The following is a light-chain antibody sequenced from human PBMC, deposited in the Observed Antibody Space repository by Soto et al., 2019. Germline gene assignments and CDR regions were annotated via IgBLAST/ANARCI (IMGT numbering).Light chain of an antibody. V-gene: IGKV3-20*01. CDR3: KVYGSSSKT. J-gene: IGKJ1*01. CDR1: QTVTSGY. CDR2: GVS. Sequence: GECGSRSGPDSQTVTSGYLAWYQQKPGQAPRLLIYGVSTGATGIPDRFSGSGSGTDITLTISSLEPAESAVHFCKVYGSSSKTFGQGNKVAIK.